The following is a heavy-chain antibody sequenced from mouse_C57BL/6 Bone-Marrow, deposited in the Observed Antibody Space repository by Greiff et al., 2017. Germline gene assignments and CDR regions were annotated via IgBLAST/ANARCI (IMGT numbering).Heavy chain of an antibody. CDR2: IHPNSGST. V-gene: IGHV1-64*01. CDR1: GYTFTSYW. Sequence: VQLQQPGAELVKPGASVKLSCKASGYTFTSYWMHWVKQRPGQGLEWIGMIHPNSGSTNYNEKFKSKATLTVDKSSSTAYMTLSSLTSGDSAVYYCARMKGIAYWGQGTLVTVSA. J-gene: IGHJ3*01. CDR3: ARMKGIAY.